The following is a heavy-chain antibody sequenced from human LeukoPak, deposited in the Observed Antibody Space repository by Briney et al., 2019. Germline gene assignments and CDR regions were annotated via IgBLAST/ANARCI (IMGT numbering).Heavy chain of an antibody. CDR3: AREHFDWLSSRDIPSEKNYYYYYGMDV. J-gene: IGHJ6*02. Sequence: SETLSLTCTVSGGSISSYYWSWIRQPPGKGLEWIGYIYYSGSTNYNPSLKSRVTMSVDTSKNQFSLKLSSVTAADTAVYYCAREHFDWLSSRDIPSEKNYYYYYGMDVWGQGTTVTVSS. D-gene: IGHD3-9*01. CDR1: GGSISSYY. V-gene: IGHV4-59*12. CDR2: IYYSGST.